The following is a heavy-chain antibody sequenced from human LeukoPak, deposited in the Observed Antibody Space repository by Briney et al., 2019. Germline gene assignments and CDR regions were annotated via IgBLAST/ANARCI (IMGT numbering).Heavy chain of an antibody. Sequence: GGSLRLSCAASGFTFSSYSMNWVRQAPGKGLEWVSSISSSSSYIYYADSVKGRFTISRDNAKNSLYLQMNSLRAEDTAVYYCARDRPPPDSSGYSHYFDYWGQGTLVTVSS. CDR2: ISSSSSYI. J-gene: IGHJ4*02. CDR3: ARDRPPPDSSGYSHYFDY. CDR1: GFTFSSYS. V-gene: IGHV3-21*01. D-gene: IGHD3-22*01.